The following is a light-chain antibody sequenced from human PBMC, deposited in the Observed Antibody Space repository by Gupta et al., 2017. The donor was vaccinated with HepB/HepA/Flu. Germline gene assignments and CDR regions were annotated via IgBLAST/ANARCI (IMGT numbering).Light chain of an antibody. CDR3: GSDTSTTSRV. V-gene: IGLV2-14*03. CDR2: DVS. J-gene: IGLJ1*01. Sequence: QSALTQPASVSGSPGQSITISCTGTSSDVGNYNFVSWYQQYPDKAPKLVIYDVSSRPSGVPGRFSGSKSGTTASLTISGLQEEDDAEYYYGSDTSTTSRVFGTGTKVTVL. CDR1: SSDVGNYNF.